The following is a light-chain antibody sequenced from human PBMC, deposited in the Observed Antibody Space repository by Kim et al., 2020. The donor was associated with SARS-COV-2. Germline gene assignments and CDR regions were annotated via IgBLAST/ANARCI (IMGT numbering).Light chain of an antibody. Sequence: DIQMTQSPSSLSASVGDRVTITCRASQSISSYLNWYQQKPGKAPKLLIYAASSLQSGVPSRFSGSGSGTDFTLTISSLQPEDFATYYCQQNYSTPWTFGQGTKVVIK. V-gene: IGKV1-39*01. J-gene: IGKJ1*01. CDR3: QQNYSTPWT. CDR2: AAS. CDR1: QSISSY.